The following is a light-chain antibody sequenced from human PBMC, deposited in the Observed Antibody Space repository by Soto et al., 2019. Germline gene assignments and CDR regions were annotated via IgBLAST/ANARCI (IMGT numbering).Light chain of an antibody. CDR3: QQSNSFPRT. V-gene: IGKV1-12*01. CDR1: QDISTW. CDR2: AAY. Sequence: DLQMTQSPSSVSASVGDRVTITCRASQDISTWLAWYQHKPGKAPELLIHAAYGLRNGVPSRFSDSGTGTDFALTITSLQPEDFATYYCQQSNSFPRTFGQGTKVEI. J-gene: IGKJ1*01.